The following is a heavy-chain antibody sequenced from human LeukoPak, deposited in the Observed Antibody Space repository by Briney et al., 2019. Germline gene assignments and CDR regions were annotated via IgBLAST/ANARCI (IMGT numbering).Heavy chain of an antibody. Sequence: PSETLSLTCTVSGGSFSSSSYYWGWIRQPPGKGLEWVGSINYRGSNYHNSSLKSRVTMSVDTSKNQFSLKLSSVTAADTAVYYCASPRDGFSLDAFDIWGQGTMVTVSS. CDR2: INYRGSN. V-gene: IGHV4-39*07. CDR3: ASPRDGFSLDAFDI. J-gene: IGHJ3*02. CDR1: GGSFSSSSYY. D-gene: IGHD5-24*01.